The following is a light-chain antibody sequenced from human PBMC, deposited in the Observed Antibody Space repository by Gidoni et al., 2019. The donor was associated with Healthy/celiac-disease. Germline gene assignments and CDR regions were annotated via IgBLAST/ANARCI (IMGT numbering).Light chain of an antibody. CDR3: QQYGSSPLT. V-gene: IGKV3-20*01. CDR1: SLRNSY. CDR2: GAS. Sequence: SLRNSYLAWYQQKPGQAPRLLIYGASSRATGIPDRFSGSGSGTVFTLTISRLEPEDFAVYYCQQYGSSPLTFGGGTKVEIK. J-gene: IGKJ4*01.